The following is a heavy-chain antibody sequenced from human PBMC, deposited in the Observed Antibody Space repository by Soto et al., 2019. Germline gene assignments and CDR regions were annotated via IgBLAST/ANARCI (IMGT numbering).Heavy chain of an antibody. CDR3: AKGFNSGYDGDHFDY. D-gene: IGHD5-12*01. CDR1: GFSFDDYA. CDR2: ISWNSGSI. Sequence: EVQLVESGGGLVQPGRSLRLSCAASGFSFDDYAMHWVRQAPGKGLEWVSGISWNSGSIGYADSVKGRFTISRDNAKNSLYLQMNSPRAEDTALYYCAKGFNSGYDGDHFDYWGQGTLVTVSS. J-gene: IGHJ4*02. V-gene: IGHV3-9*01.